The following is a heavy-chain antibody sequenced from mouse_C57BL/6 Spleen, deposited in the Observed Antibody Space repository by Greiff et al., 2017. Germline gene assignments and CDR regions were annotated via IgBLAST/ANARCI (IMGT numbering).Heavy chain of an antibody. CDR1: GYTFTDYN. Sequence: EVQLQQSGPELVKPGASVKMSCKASGYTFTDYNMHWVKQSHGKSLEWIGYINPNNGGKSYNQKFKGKATLTVNKSSCTAYMELRSLTSEDSAVYYCAMVGAAQATLYYFDYWGQGTTLTVSS. J-gene: IGHJ2*01. D-gene: IGHD3-2*02. CDR2: INPNNGGK. V-gene: IGHV1-22*01. CDR3: AMVGAAQATLYYFDY.